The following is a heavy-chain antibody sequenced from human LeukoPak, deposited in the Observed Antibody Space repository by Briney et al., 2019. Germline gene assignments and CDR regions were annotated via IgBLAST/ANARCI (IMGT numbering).Heavy chain of an antibody. V-gene: IGHV3-30*02. J-gene: IGHJ4*02. Sequence: PGGSLRLSCAASGFTFSTSGMHWVRQAPGKGLEWVVFIPSDRSNKYYADSVKGRFTISRDNSKNTLYLQMNSLRPEDTAVYYCAKDLVGATTPDYWGQGTLVTVSS. CDR2: IPSDRSNK. D-gene: IGHD1-26*01. CDR3: AKDLVGATTPDY. CDR1: GFTFSTSG.